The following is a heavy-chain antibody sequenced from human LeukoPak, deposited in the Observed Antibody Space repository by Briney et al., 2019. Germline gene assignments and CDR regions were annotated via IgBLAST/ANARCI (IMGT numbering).Heavy chain of an antibody. CDR3: ARDPIAAAGPYNWFDL. V-gene: IGHV1-18*01. D-gene: IGHD6-13*01. Sequence: ASVTVSCKASGYTFTSYCISWVRQAPGQGLEWMGWISAYNGNTNYAQKLQGRVTMTTDPSTSTAYMEMRSLRSDDTAVYYCARDPIAAAGPYNWFDLWGQGTLVTVSS. CDR1: GYTFTSYC. CDR2: ISAYNGNT. J-gene: IGHJ5*02.